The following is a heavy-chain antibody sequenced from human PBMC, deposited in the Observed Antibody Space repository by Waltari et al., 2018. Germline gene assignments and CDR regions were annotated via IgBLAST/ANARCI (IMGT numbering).Heavy chain of an antibody. V-gene: IGHV3-7*01. Sequence: EVQVVESGGDLVQPGGSLRLSCAASGFTFSKYWMTWVRQTPGKGLEGGANTNQDGSEKNYEDSVKGRFTSSRDNANNSLYLQMNNLRAEDTAIYYCTKNSGWDSDSWGQGTLVTVSS. J-gene: IGHJ5*01. CDR1: GFTFSKYW. D-gene: IGHD6-19*01. CDR3: TKNSGWDSDS. CDR2: TNQDGSEK.